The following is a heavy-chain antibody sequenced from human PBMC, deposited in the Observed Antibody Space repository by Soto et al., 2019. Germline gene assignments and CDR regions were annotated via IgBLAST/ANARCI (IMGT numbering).Heavy chain of an antibody. D-gene: IGHD5-12*01. V-gene: IGHV4-4*07. J-gene: IGHJ5*02. CDR2: INSDGNT. CDR3: ARARRLENWFDP. CDR1: GVSLFGDY. Sequence: PXETLSLTCPVSGVSLFGDYCTWIRQPAGGGLEWIGRINSDGNTNYSPSLKSRVTMSVDPSRKHFSLNLTSVTAADTASYFCARARRLENWFDPWGPGIQVTVYS.